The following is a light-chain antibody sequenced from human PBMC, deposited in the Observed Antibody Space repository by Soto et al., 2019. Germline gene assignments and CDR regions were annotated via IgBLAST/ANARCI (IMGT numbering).Light chain of an antibody. CDR3: QQYGSSLRVT. Sequence: EIVLTQSPGTLSLSPGERATLSCRASQSVSSSYLAWYQQTPGQAPRLLIYGASSRATGIPDRFSGSGSGTDFTLTISRLEPEDFAVYYCQQYGSSLRVTFGQGTKLEIK. V-gene: IGKV3-20*01. CDR1: QSVSSSY. CDR2: GAS. J-gene: IGKJ2*01.